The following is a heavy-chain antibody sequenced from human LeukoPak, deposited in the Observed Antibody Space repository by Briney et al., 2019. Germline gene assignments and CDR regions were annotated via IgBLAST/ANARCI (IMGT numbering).Heavy chain of an antibody. CDR1: GFTVSSNY. CDR3: ASGYSYGYYYFDY. J-gene: IGHJ4*02. Sequence: GGSLRLSCAASGFTVSSNYMSWVRQAPGKGLEWVSVIYSGGSTYYADSVKGRFTISRDNSKNTLYLQMNSLRAEDTAVYYCASGYSYGYYYFDYWGQGTLVTVSS. CDR2: IYSGGST. V-gene: IGHV3-53*01. D-gene: IGHD5-18*01.